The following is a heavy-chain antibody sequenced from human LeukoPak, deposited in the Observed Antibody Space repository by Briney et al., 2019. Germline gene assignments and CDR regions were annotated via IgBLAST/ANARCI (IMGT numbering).Heavy chain of an antibody. CDR1: GGSISSGSYY. Sequence: SQTLSLTCTVSGGSISSGSYYWSWIRQPPGKGLEWIGYIYYSGSTNYNPSLKSRVTISVDTSKNQFSLKLSSVTAADTAVYYCAGYVATTGGYYFDYWGQGTLVTVSS. D-gene: IGHD4-17*01. CDR3: AGYVATTGGYYFDY. V-gene: IGHV4-61*01. CDR2: IYYSGST. J-gene: IGHJ4*02.